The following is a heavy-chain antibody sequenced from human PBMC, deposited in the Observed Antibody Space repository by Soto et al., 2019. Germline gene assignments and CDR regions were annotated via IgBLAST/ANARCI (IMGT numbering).Heavy chain of an antibody. CDR3: ARDGLITMVRGVKRKSGMDV. Sequence: KPSETLSLTCTVSGGSISSGDYYWSWIRQPPGKGLEWIGYIYYSGSTYYNPSLKSRVTISVDTSKNQFSLKLSSVTAADTAVYYCARDGLITMVRGVKRKSGMDVWGQGNTVTVSS. J-gene: IGHJ6*02. V-gene: IGHV4-30-4*01. CDR2: IYYSGST. CDR1: GGSISSGDYY. D-gene: IGHD3-10*01.